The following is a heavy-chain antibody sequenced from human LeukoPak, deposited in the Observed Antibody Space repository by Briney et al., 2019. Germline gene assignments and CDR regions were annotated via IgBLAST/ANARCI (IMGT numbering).Heavy chain of an antibody. CDR1: GGSISSSNW. D-gene: IGHD6-19*01. Sequence: PSETLSLTCAVSGGSISSSNWWSWVRQPPGKGLEWIGEIYHSGSTNYNPSLKSRLTISVDKSKNQFSLKLSSVTAADTAVYYCARKQWLRGFSYYFDYWGQGTLVTVSS. CDR3: ARKQWLRGFSYYFDY. V-gene: IGHV4-4*02. J-gene: IGHJ4*02. CDR2: IYHSGST.